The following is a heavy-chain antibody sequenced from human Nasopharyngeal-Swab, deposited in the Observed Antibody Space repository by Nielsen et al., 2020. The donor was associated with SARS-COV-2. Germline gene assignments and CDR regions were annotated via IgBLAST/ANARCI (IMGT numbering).Heavy chain of an antibody. J-gene: IGHJ4*02. CDR2: ISSSSSYI. D-gene: IGHD6-6*01. V-gene: IGHV3-21*01. CDR3: ARTILSSSPEEGFDY. Sequence: RQSQGKGLEWVSSISSSSSYIYYADSVKGRFTISRDNAKNSLYLQMNSLRAEDTAVYYCARTILSSSPEEGFDYWGQGTLVTVSS.